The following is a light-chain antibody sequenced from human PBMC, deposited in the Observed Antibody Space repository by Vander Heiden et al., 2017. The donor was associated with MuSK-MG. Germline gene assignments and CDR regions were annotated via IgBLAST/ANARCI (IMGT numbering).Light chain of an antibody. CDR3: RQSDSTHY. CDR1: RSISSY. V-gene: IGKV1-39*01. Sequence: DIQMTQSPSSLSASVGDRVTITCRASRSISSYLNWYQQKPGRAPKLLIYAASSLQSGVPSRFSGSGSGTDFTLTISRLQPEDFATYYLRQSDSTHYFDQGVKLEIK. J-gene: IGKJ2*01. CDR2: AAS.